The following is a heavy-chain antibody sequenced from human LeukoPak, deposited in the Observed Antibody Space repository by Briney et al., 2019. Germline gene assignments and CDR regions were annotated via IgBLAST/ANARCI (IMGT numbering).Heavy chain of an antibody. J-gene: IGHJ4*02. V-gene: IGHV4-30-4*08. CDR1: GGSISSGDYY. CDR2: IYYSGST. D-gene: IGHD6-19*01. Sequence: PSQTLSLTCTVSGGSISSGDYYWSWIRQPPGKGLEWIGYIYYSGSTYYNPSLKSRVTISVDTSKNQFSLKLSSVTAADTAVYYCVRVSGWYSYFDYWGQRTLVTVSS. CDR3: VRVSGWYSYFDY.